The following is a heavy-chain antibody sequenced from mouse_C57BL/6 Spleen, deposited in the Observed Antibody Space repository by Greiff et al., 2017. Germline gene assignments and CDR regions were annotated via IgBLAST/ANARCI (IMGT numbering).Heavy chain of an antibody. CDR1: GYAFSSYW. CDR2: IYPGNGDT. CDR3: GGYDIGGRPDLDD. J-gene: IGHJ1*03. V-gene: IGHV1-80*01. Sequence: QVHVQQSGAELVKPGASVKISCKASGYAFSSYWMNWVKQRPGKGLEWIGQIYPGNGDTNYNRKFKGKATLTADKSSSPAYMQLSSLMSEDAAVDYCGGYDIGGRPDLDDWGTGTTVTVSS. D-gene: IGHD2-14*01.